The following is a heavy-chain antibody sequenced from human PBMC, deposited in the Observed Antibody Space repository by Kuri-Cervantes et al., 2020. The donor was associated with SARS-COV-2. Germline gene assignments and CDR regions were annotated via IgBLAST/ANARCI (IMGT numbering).Heavy chain of an antibody. Sequence: LSLTCAASGFTFSSYAMSWVRQAPGKGLEWVSAISGSGGSTYYADSVKGRFTISRDNSKNTLYLQMNSLRAEDTAVYYCAKEKHITMIVVVSYYYYGMDVWGQGTTVTVSS. J-gene: IGHJ6*02. D-gene: IGHD3-22*01. CDR1: GFTFSSYA. CDR3: AKEKHITMIVVVSYYYYGMDV. CDR2: ISGSGGST. V-gene: IGHV3-23*01.